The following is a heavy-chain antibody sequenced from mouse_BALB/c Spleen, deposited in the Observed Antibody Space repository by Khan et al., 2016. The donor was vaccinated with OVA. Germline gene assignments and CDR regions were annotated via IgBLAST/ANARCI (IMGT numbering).Heavy chain of an antibody. CDR2: TTSGGSYT. V-gene: IGHV5-6*01. CDR1: GFTFSSYG. CDR3: ARLGNS. Sequence: EVELEESGGDLVKPGGSLKLSCAASGFTFSSYGMSWVRQTPDKRLEWVATTTSGGSYTYYPDSVKGRYTISRDNAKNNLYLQMTSLKAEDTAMYYCARLGNSWGQGPLVTVSA. J-gene: IGHJ3*01. D-gene: IGHD2-1*01.